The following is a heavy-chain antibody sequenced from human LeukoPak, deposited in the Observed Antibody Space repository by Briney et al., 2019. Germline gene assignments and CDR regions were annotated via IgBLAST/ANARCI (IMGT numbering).Heavy chain of an antibody. CDR1: GGSISSYY. CDR2: IYYSGST. Sequence: SETLSLTCTVSGGSISSYYWSWIRQPPGKGLEWIGYIYYSGSTNYNPSLKSRVTISVDTSKNQFSLKLSSVTAADTAVYYCARDNGREATTFDYWGQGTLVTVSP. V-gene: IGHV4-59*01. J-gene: IGHJ4*02. D-gene: IGHD5-12*01. CDR3: ARDNGREATTFDY.